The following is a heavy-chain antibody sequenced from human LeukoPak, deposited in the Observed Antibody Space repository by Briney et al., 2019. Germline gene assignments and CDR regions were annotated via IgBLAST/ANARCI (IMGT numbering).Heavy chain of an antibody. J-gene: IGHJ4*02. CDR3: AREGSWADSSSLAKTDY. D-gene: IGHD6-13*01. Sequence: ASVKVSCKASGGTFSSYAISWVRQAPGQGLEWMGGIIPIFGTANYAQKFQGRVTITTDESTSTAYMELSSLRSEDTAVYYCAREGSWADSSSLAKTDYWGQGTLVTVSS. CDR1: GGTFSSYA. CDR2: IIPIFGTA. V-gene: IGHV1-69*05.